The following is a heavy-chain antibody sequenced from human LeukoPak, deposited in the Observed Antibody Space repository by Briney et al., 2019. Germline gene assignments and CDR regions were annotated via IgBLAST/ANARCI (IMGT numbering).Heavy chain of an antibody. CDR1: GFTFSTSW. Sequence: GGSLRLSCAASGFTFSTSWMSWVRQAPGKGLEWVANIQQDGSAKYYVNSVKGRFTISRDNAKNSLYLQMNSLRAEDTAVYYCARFSLYDNSGYYSWLFDFWGQGTLVTVSS. V-gene: IGHV3-7*01. J-gene: IGHJ4*02. CDR3: ARFSLYDNSGYYSWLFDF. D-gene: IGHD3-22*01. CDR2: IQQDGSAK.